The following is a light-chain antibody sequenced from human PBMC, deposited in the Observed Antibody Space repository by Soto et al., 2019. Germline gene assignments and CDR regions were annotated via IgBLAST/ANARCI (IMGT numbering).Light chain of an antibody. CDR2: WAS. Sequence: DIVMTQSPDSLAVSLGERATINCKSSQSVLYSSNNKNYLAWYQQKPGQPPKLLIYWASTRESGVPDRFSGSGSGTDFTLTISSLQAEDVAVYYCQQYYRHSPRTFGQGTKVEIK. CDR1: QSVLYSSNNKNY. V-gene: IGKV4-1*01. CDR3: QQYYRHSPRT. J-gene: IGKJ1*01.